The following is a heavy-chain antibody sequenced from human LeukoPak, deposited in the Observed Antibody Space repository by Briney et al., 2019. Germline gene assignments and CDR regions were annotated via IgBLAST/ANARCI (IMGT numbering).Heavy chain of an antibody. J-gene: IGHJ3*02. Sequence: PSETLSLTCTASGGSISNYYWSWIRQPPGKGLEWIGYIYYSGSTNYNPSLKSRVTISVDTSKNQFSLKLSSVTAADTAVYYCARGIAVAGTGVAFDIWGQGTMVTVSS. CDR2: IYYSGST. V-gene: IGHV4-59*12. D-gene: IGHD6-19*01. CDR3: ARGIAVAGTGVAFDI. CDR1: GGSISNYY.